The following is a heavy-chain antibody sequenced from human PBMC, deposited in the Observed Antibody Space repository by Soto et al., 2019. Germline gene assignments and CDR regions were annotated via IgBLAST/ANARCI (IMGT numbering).Heavy chain of an antibody. J-gene: IGHJ3*02. V-gene: IGHV1-69*06. CDR1: GGTFGSYA. CDR2: IIPIFGTA. CDR3: ARGGALDIVVVVAAKEDAFDI. D-gene: IGHD2-15*01. Sequence: SVKVSCKASGGTFGSYAISWVRQAPGQGLEWMGGIIPIFGTANYAQKFQGRVTITADKSTSTAYMELSSLRSEDTAVYYCARGGALDIVVVVAAKEDAFDIWGQGTMVTVSS.